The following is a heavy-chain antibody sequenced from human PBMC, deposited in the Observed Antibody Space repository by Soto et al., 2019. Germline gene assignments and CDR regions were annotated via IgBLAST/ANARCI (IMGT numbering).Heavy chain of an antibody. CDR1: GGSISSGGYS. V-gene: IGHV4-30-2*01. J-gene: IGHJ4*02. Sequence: QLQLQESGSGLVKPSQTLSLTCAVSGGSISSGGYSWSWIRQPPGKGLEWIGYIYHSGSTYYNPSLKGRVTISVDRSKNQFPLKLSAVTAADTAVYYCARAGGLGAVAVDYWGQGTLVTVSS. CDR3: ARAGGLGAVAVDY. D-gene: IGHD6-19*01. CDR2: IYHSGST.